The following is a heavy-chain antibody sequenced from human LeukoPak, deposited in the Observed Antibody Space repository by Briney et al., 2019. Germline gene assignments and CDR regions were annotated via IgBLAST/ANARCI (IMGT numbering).Heavy chain of an antibody. Sequence: SETLSLTCTVSGDSISSYYWSWIRQPPGKGLEWIGYIYYSGSTKYNPSLKSRVTISVDTSKNQFSLKLSSVTAADTAVYYCAREIVGFGDYYMDVWGKGTTVTVSS. D-gene: IGHD3-10*01. CDR2: IYYSGST. J-gene: IGHJ6*03. CDR1: GDSISSYY. CDR3: AREIVGFGDYYMDV. V-gene: IGHV4-59*01.